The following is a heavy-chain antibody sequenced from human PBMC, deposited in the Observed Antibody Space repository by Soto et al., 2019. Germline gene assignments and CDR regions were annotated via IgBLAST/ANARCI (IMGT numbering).Heavy chain of an antibody. Sequence: PGGSLRLSCAASGFTFSSYSMNWVRQAPGKGLEWVSSISSSSYIYYADSVKGRFTISRDNAKDSLYLQMNSLRAEDTAVYYCAREGYDFWSGYFDYWGQGTLVTVSS. CDR3: AREGYDFWSGYFDY. V-gene: IGHV3-21*01. CDR1: GFTFSSYS. CDR2: ISSSSYI. J-gene: IGHJ4*02. D-gene: IGHD3-3*01.